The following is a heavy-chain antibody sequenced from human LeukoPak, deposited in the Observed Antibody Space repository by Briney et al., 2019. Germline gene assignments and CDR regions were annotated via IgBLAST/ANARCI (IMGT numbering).Heavy chain of an antibody. CDR3: AKDSWKADRGY. CDR2: ISGSGGST. J-gene: IGHJ4*02. CDR1: GFTFSSYA. Sequence: GGSLRLSCAASGFTFSSYAMSWVRQAPGKGLEWVTAISGSGGSTYYADSVKGRFTISRDNSKNTLYLQMNSLRAEGTAVYYCAKDSWKADRGYWGQGTLVTVSS. V-gene: IGHV3-23*01. D-gene: IGHD1-1*01.